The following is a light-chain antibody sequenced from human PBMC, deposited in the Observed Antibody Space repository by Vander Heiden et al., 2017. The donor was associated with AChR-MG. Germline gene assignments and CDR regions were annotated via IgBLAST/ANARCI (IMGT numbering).Light chain of an antibody. V-gene: IGKV3-20*01. CDR2: GAS. CDR1: QSVSNSY. Sequence: IVLTQSPGTLSLSPGERATLSCRASQSVSNSYFAWSQQKPGQAPRLLIYGASSRATGIPDRFSGSGSGTDFTLTISRLEPEDFAVYYCHQDGSSPRTFGQGTKVEIK. J-gene: IGKJ1*01. CDR3: HQDGSSPRT.